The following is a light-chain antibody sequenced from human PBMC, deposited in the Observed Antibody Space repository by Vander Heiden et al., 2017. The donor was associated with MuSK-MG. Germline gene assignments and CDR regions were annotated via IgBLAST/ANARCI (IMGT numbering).Light chain of an antibody. CDR3: QQYGDSKV. Sequence: EMLLTRSPGLLSLSPGERATLSCRASQSIISNKVAWYQQKCGQAPTLLNDGATTRVTGIPDRCSGSGSGTDFTLTISRLEPEDFAIYYCQQYGDSKVFGRGTKVDIK. V-gene: IGKV3-20*01. J-gene: IGKJ1*01. CDR2: GAT. CDR1: QSIISNK.